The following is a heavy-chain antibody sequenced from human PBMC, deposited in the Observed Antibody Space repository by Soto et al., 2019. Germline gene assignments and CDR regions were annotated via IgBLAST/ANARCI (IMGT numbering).Heavy chain of an antibody. CDR1: GGTFSSYA. V-gene: IGHV1-69*01. CDR2: IIPIFGTA. D-gene: IGHD3-22*01. CDR3: ARTPLLYYYDSSGYYRYFDY. J-gene: IGHJ4*02. Sequence: QVQLVQSGAEVKKPGSSVKVSCKASGGTFSSYAISWVRQAPGQGLEWMGGIIPIFGTANYAQKFQGRVTITADESTSTAYMELSRLRSEDTALYYCARTPLLYYYDSSGYYRYFDYWGQGTLVTVSS.